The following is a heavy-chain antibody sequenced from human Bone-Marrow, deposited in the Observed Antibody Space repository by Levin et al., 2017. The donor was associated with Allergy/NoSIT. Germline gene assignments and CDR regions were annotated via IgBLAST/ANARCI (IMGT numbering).Heavy chain of an antibody. D-gene: IGHD1-1*01. CDR2: VFHSGTS. J-gene: IGHJ4*01. CDR3: GRVSGGYKWKEHFDY. V-gene: IGHV4-38-2*02. Sequence: SETLSLTCSVSGFSISDGYYWGWLRQSPGKRLEWIGIVFHSGTSYYNPSLKRPVTVSVDTSNNPFSLNLSSVTAADTALYYCGRVSGGYKWKEHFDYWGHGTLVTVSS. CDR1: GFSISDGYY.